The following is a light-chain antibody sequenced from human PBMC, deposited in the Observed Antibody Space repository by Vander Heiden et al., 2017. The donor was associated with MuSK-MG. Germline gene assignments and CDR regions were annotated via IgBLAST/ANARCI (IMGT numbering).Light chain of an antibody. V-gene: IGLV2-14*01. CDR3: SSYTSSSTLV. Sequence: QSPLPQPASVSGSPGQSITTSCTGTSSDVGGYNYVSWYQQHPGKAPKLMIYDVSNRPSGVSNRFSGSKSGNTASLTISGLQAEDEADYYCSSYTSSSTLVFGTGTKVTVL. J-gene: IGLJ1*01. CDR2: DVS. CDR1: SSDVGGYNY.